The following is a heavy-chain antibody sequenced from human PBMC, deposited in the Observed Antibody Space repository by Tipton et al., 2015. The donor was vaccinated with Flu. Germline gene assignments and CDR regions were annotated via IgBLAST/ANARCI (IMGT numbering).Heavy chain of an antibody. CDR2: IHESGST. CDR3: ARDPSLGMPDYFDY. CDR1: GGSISSGTYY. V-gene: IGHV4-61*02. J-gene: IGHJ4*02. D-gene: IGHD2-2*01. Sequence: TLSLTCTVSGGSISSGTYYWTWMRQPAGKGLEWIGRIHESGSTKYNPSLKSRVTISVDTSKKQFSLQLRSVTAADTAVYYCARDPSLGMPDYFDYWGQGTLVTVSS.